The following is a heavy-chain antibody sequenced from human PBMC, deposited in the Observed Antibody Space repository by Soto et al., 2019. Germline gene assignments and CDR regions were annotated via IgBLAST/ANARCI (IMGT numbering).Heavy chain of an antibody. CDR3: SRARCGGDCYTTPRLYFDY. D-gene: IGHD2-21*01. Sequence: QVQLVQSGAEVKKPGSSVKVSCKASGGTFSSYAISWVRQAPGQGLEWMGGIIPIVGKANYAQKFQGRVTITADESTSTGYVELGSLRPGSKAVYYCSRARCGGDCYTTPRLYFDYWGQGTLVTVSS. CDR2: IIPIVGKA. CDR1: GGTFSSYA. V-gene: IGHV1-69*12. J-gene: IGHJ4*02.